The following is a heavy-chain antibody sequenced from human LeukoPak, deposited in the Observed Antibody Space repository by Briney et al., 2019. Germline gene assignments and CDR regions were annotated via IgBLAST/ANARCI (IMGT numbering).Heavy chain of an antibody. CDR2: VHPNTGVT. D-gene: IGHD3-3*01. CDR1: GYTFTYYY. Sequence: ASVKVSCKASGYTFTYYYVQWVRQAPGQGLEWMGSVHPNTGVTNYAQKFQGRVTMTRDTSISTAYMELSRLRSDDTAVYYCARVAHYDFWSGFRYCFDYWGQGTLVTVSS. V-gene: IGHV1-2*02. CDR3: ARVAHYDFWSGFRYCFDY. J-gene: IGHJ4*02.